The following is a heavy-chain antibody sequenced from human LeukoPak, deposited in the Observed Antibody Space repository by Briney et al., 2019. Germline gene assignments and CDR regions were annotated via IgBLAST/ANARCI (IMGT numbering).Heavy chain of an antibody. CDR3: ARAYYDSSGYYLDY. D-gene: IGHD3-22*01. CDR2: INAYNGNT. Sequence: GESLKIPCKGSGYSFTSYGIIWVRQAPGQGLEWMGWINAYNGNTNYAQNLQGRATLTTDTSTNTAYMELRSLRSDDTAVYYCARAYYDSSGYYLDYWGQGTLVTVSS. V-gene: IGHV1-18*01. CDR1: GYSFTSYG. J-gene: IGHJ4*02.